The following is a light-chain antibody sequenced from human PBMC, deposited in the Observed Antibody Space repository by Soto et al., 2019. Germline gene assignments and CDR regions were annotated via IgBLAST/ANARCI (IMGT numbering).Light chain of an antibody. J-gene: IGKJ1*01. V-gene: IGKV3-15*01. CDR3: QQYNSWPRT. CDR2: GAS. Sequence: EIVMTQSPATLSVSPGERATLSCRASQSVSSNLAWYQQKPGQAPRLLIYGASTRATGIPARFSGSGSGTEFTLTLSSLQSEDFAVYYCQQYNSWPRTFGQTHKVEIK. CDR1: QSVSSN.